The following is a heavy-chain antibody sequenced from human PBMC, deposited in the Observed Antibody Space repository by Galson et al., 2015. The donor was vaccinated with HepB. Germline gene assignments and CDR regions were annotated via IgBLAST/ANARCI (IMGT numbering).Heavy chain of an antibody. D-gene: IGHD3-10*01. CDR1: GFTFSSYA. Sequence: SLRLSCAASGFTFSSYAMSWVRQAPGKGLEWVSAISGSGGSTYYADSVKGRFTISRDNSKNTLYLQMNSLRAEDTAVYYCAKDHYYGSGSYYYYYYGMDVWGQGTTVTVSS. V-gene: IGHV3-23*01. CDR2: ISGSGGST. CDR3: AKDHYYGSGSYYYYYYGMDV. J-gene: IGHJ6*02.